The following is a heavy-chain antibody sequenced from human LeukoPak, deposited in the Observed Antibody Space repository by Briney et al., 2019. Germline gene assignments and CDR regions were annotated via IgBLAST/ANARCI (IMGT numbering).Heavy chain of an antibody. CDR1: GFTFSSYG. Sequence: GGSLRLSCAASGFTFSSYGMHWVRQAPGKGLEWVAVISYDGSNKYYADSVKGRFTISRDNSKNTLYLQMNSLRAEDTAVYYCAKDRGDGSEAHYYYGMDVWGQGTTVTVSS. D-gene: IGHD5-24*01. CDR3: AKDRGDGSEAHYYYGMDV. J-gene: IGHJ6*02. CDR2: ISYDGSNK. V-gene: IGHV3-30*18.